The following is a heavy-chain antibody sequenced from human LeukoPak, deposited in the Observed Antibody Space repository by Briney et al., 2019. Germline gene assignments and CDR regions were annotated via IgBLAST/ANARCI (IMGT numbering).Heavy chain of an antibody. J-gene: IGHJ4*02. CDR1: GFTFSSYS. V-gene: IGHV3-21*01. CDR3: AREVGRTDTAMASDY. Sequence: GGSLRLPCAASGFTFSSYSMNWVRQAPGKGLEWVSSISSSSSYIYYADSVKGRFTISRDNAKNSLYLQMNSLRAEDTAVYYCAREVGRTDTAMASDYWGQGTLVTVSS. CDR2: ISSSSSYI. D-gene: IGHD5-18*01.